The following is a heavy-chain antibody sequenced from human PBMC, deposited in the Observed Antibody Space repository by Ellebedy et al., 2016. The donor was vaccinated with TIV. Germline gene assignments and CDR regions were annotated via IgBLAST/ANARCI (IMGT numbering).Heavy chain of an antibody. CDR2: INWNGGST. J-gene: IGHJ4*02. CDR1: GFTFDDYG. V-gene: IGHV3-20*04. D-gene: IGHD5-12*01. Sequence: GESLKISCAASGFTFDDYGMSWVRQAPGKGLEWVSGINWNGGSTGYADSVKGRFTISRDNAKNSLYLQMNSLRAEDTALYYCARGGGYGPRGLDYWGQGTLVTVSS. CDR3: ARGGGYGPRGLDY.